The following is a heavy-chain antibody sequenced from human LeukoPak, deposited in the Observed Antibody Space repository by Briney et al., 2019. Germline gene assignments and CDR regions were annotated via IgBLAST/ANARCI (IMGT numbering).Heavy chain of an antibody. CDR3: ALPGGLIGSGYYYFSY. D-gene: IGHD3-22*01. V-gene: IGHV3-7*03. CDR2: IKQDGSEK. J-gene: IGHJ4*02. Sequence: GGSPRLSCAASGFTFSSYWMSWVRQAPGKGLEWVANIKQDGSEKYYVDSVKGRFTISRDNAKNSLYLQMNSLRAEDTAVYYCALPGGLIGSGYYYFSYWGQGTLVTVSS. CDR1: GFTFSSYW.